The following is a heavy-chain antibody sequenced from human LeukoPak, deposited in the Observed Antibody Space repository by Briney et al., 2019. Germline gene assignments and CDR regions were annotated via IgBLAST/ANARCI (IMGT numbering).Heavy chain of an antibody. J-gene: IGHJ4*02. V-gene: IGHV1-69*13. Sequence: GAPVKVSCKASGGTFSSYAISWVRQAPGQGLEWMGGIIPIFGTANYAQRFQGRVTITADESMSTAYMELSSLRSEDTAVYYCARDSSPPYSSGWYGGFDYWGQGTLVTVSS. CDR2: IIPIFGTA. D-gene: IGHD6-19*01. CDR1: GGTFSSYA. CDR3: ARDSSPPYSSGWYGGFDY.